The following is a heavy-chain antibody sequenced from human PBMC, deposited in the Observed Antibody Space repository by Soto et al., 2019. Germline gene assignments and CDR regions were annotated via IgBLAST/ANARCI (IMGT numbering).Heavy chain of an antibody. Sequence: SETLSLTCAVYGGSLSGYYWSWIRQPPGKGLEWIGQINHSGNTNYNPSLESRVTIAVDTSKNQFSLKLTSVTAADTAVYYCARREGTENYWGQGRLVSVSS. CDR3: ARREGTENY. CDR1: GGSLSGYY. V-gene: IGHV4-34*01. CDR2: INHSGNT. J-gene: IGHJ4*02.